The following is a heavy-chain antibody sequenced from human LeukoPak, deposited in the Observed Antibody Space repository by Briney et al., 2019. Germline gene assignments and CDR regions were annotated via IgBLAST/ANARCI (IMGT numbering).Heavy chain of an antibody. J-gene: IGHJ4*02. CDR2: ISGSGGST. D-gene: IGHD5-12*01. V-gene: IGHV3-23*01. Sequence: GGSLRLSCAASAFTFSSYAMSWVRQAPGKGLEWASAISGSGGSTYYADSVKGRFTISRDNSKNTLYLQMNSLRAEDTAVYYCAKDGDSGPNFDYWGQGTLVTVSS. CDR1: AFTFSSYA. CDR3: AKDGDSGPNFDY.